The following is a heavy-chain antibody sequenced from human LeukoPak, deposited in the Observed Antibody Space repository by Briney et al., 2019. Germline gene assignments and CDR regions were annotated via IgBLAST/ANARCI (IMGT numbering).Heavy chain of an antibody. CDR2: ISGSGGST. D-gene: IGHD3-9*01. V-gene: IGHV3-23*01. Sequence: PGGSLRLSCAASGFTFSSYAMSWVRQAPGKGLEWVSAISGSGGSTYYADSVKGRFTISRDNAKNSLYLQMNSLRAEDTAVYYCARDRVPYYDILTGCFDYWGQGTLVTVSS. CDR3: ARDRVPYYDILTGCFDY. J-gene: IGHJ4*02. CDR1: GFTFSSYA.